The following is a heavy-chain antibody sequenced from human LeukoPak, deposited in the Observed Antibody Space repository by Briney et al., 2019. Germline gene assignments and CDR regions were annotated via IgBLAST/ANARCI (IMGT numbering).Heavy chain of an antibody. Sequence: PSETLSLTCTVSGDSLSSYYWSWIRQPAGKGLEWIGRIYTSGSTNYNPSLKSRVTMSVDTSKNQFSLKLSSVTAADTAVYYCARGGSRYDSSGYYKGDYWGQGTLVTVSS. V-gene: IGHV4-4*07. CDR1: GDSLSSYY. J-gene: IGHJ4*02. CDR2: IYTSGST. D-gene: IGHD3-22*01. CDR3: ARGGSRYDSSGYYKGDY.